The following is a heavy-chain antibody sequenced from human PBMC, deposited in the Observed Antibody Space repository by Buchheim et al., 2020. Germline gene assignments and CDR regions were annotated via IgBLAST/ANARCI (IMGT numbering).Heavy chain of an antibody. V-gene: IGHV3-23*04. J-gene: IGHJ4*02. D-gene: IGHD1-26*01. CDR2: LSGSGGTT. CDR3: AKQRGEVLPNYYFDY. CDR1: GFSFRTYA. Sequence: EVQLVESGGGLVQSGGSLRLSCAASGFSFRTYAMSWVRQAPGKGLEWVSGLSGSGGTTYYSDSVKGRFSISRDNSKNTVYLQMNSLRAEDTAVYYCAKQRGEVLPNYYFDYWGQGTL.